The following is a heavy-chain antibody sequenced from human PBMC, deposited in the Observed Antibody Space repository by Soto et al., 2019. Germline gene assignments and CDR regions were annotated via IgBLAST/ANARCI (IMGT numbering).Heavy chain of an antibody. Sequence: GGSLRLSCAASGFTFSNNAMSWVRQAPGKGLEWVSSISGTGVGTYYADPVKGRFTISRDNSKNTLFLQMNRLRAEDSAVYYCAKAISGTTGGMDVWGQGTTVTVSS. V-gene: IGHV3-23*01. J-gene: IGHJ6*02. CDR2: ISGTGVGT. CDR3: AKAISGTTGGMDV. D-gene: IGHD1-20*01. CDR1: GFTFSNNA.